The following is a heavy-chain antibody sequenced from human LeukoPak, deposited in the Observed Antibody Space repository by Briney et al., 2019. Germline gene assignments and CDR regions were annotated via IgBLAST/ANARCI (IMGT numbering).Heavy chain of an antibody. J-gene: IGHJ4*02. V-gene: IGHV3-23*01. Sequence: GGSLRLSCAASGFTLSNHALIWVRQAPGKGLEWVSSISGSGAMTYYADSVKGRVTISRDNAMNTLYLQMTSLRVDDTAVYYCAKDRVDGSGSQFDSWGQGSLVIVSS. D-gene: IGHD3-10*01. CDR3: AKDRVDGSGSQFDS. CDR2: ISGSGAMT. CDR1: GFTLSNHA.